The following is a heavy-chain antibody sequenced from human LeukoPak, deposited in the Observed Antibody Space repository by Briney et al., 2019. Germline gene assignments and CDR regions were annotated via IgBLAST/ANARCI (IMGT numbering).Heavy chain of an antibody. Sequence: SETLSLTCTVSGGSISSSSYYWGWIRQPPGKGLEWIGSIYYSGSTYYNPSLKSRVTISVDTSKNQFSLKLSSVTAADTAVYYCARGGDYYDSSGYYHNWFDPWGQGTLVTVSS. D-gene: IGHD3-22*01. CDR2: IYYSGST. CDR1: GGSISSSSYY. J-gene: IGHJ5*02. V-gene: IGHV4-39*01. CDR3: ARGGDYYDSSGYYHNWFDP.